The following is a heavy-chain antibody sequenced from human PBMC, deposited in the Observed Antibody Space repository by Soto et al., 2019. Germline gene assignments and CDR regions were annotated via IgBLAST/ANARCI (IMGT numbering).Heavy chain of an antibody. CDR2: INPSGGST. D-gene: IGHD6-13*01. CDR3: ARWVPGIAAAGTGFDY. J-gene: IGHJ4*02. V-gene: IGHV1-46*01. Sequence: ASVKVSCKASGYTFTSYYMHWVRQAPGQGLEWMGIINPSGGSTSYAQKFQGRVTMTRDTSTSTVYMELSSLRSEDTAVYYCARWVPGIAAAGTGFDYWGQGTLVTVSS. CDR1: GYTFTSYY.